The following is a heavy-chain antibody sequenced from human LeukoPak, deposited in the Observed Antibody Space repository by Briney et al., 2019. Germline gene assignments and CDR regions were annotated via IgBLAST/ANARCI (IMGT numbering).Heavy chain of an antibody. J-gene: IGHJ2*01. Sequence: ASVKVSCKASGYTFTGYYMHWVRQAPGQGLEWMGWINPNSGGTNYAQKFQGRVTMTRDTSISTAYMELSRLRSDDTAVYYCARDREEGQGVVAPAAIPAWYFDLWGRGTLVTVSS. D-gene: IGHD2-2*02. V-gene: IGHV1-2*02. CDR2: INPNSGGT. CDR1: GYTFTGYY. CDR3: ARDREEGQGVVAPAAIPAWYFDL.